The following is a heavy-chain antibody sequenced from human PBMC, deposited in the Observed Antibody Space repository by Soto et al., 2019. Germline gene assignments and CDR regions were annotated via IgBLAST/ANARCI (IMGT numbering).Heavy chain of an antibody. Sequence: QVQLVQSGAEVRQPGSSVKVSCKASGGTFSSYTISWVRQAPGQGLEWMGRIIPIFRIANYAQKFQGRVTITADKSTSTAYMELSSLQSEDTAVYYCAREPPRSSNGFDPGGQGTLVTVSS. V-gene: IGHV1-69*08. CDR1: GGTFSSYT. J-gene: IGHJ5*02. CDR3: AREPPRSSNGFDP. CDR2: IIPIFRIA.